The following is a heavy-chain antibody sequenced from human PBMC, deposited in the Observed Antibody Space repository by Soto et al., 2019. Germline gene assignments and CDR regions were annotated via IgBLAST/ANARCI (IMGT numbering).Heavy chain of an antibody. Sequence: LSLTCTISGGSVSVYYWSWIRQSTGQGLEWIGYIYASGSPYYNPSLRSRVTISAATSKNQISLKLTSPTAADTAVYYCARGVGSSPPQYWGRGTLVTVSS. CDR2: IYASGSP. CDR1: GGSVSVYY. V-gene: IGHV4-59*02. J-gene: IGHJ4*02. D-gene: IGHD1-26*01. CDR3: ARGVGSSPPQY.